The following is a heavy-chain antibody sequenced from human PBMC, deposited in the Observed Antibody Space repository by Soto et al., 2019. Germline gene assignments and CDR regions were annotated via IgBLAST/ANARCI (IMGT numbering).Heavy chain of an antibody. Sequence: QVQLVQSVAEVKKPGSSVQVSCKASGGTFSSYAISWVRQAPGQVLEWMGGIIPIFGTANYAQKFQGRVTITADASTSTAYMELSSLRSEDTAVYYCASSPSSSSSHWFDPWGQGTLVTVSS. D-gene: IGHD6-6*01. J-gene: IGHJ5*02. CDR1: GGTFSSYA. CDR2: IIPIFGTA. CDR3: ASSPSSSSSHWFDP. V-gene: IGHV1-69*01.